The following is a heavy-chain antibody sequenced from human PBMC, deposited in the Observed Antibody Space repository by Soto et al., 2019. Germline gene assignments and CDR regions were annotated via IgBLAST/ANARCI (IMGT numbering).Heavy chain of an antibody. J-gene: IGHJ6*03. CDR1: GFTFSSYS. V-gene: IGHV3-53*04. D-gene: IGHD3-16*01. Sequence: GGSLRLSCAASGFTFSSYSMNWVRQAPGKGLEWVSVIYSGGSTYYADSVKGRFTISRHNSKNTLYLQMNSLRAEDTAVYYCARVMLNGFYYYMDVWGKGTTVTVSS. CDR2: IYSGGST. CDR3: ARVMLNGFYYYMDV.